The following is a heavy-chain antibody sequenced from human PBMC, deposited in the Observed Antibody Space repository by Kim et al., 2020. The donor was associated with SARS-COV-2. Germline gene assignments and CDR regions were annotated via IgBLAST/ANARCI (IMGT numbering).Heavy chain of an antibody. V-gene: IGHV4-59*08. CDR2: IFYKGAT. J-gene: IGHJ3*02. Sequence: SETLSLTCSVSGGSVSGYYWSWPRQPPGQGLEWVGYIFYKGATVYSPSLRIRGTISVDTDNTHFSLTLGPVSAAATAAAVCGRPPLLPLFRHGFAIWG. CDR3: GRPPLLPLFRHGFAI. D-gene: IGHD2-2*01. CDR1: GGSVSGYY.